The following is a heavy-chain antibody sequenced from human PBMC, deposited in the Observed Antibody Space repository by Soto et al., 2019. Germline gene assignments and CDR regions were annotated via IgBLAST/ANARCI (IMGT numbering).Heavy chain of an antibody. CDR3: ARDAGYGGYFDY. Sequence: SVKISCKASGGTFSSYAISWVRQAPGQGLEWMGGIIPIFGTANYAQKFQGRVTITADKSTSTAYMELSSLRSEDTAVYYCARDAGYGGYFDYWGQGTLVTVSS. CDR2: IIPIFGTA. V-gene: IGHV1-69*06. J-gene: IGHJ4*02. CDR1: GGTFSSYA. D-gene: IGHD4-17*01.